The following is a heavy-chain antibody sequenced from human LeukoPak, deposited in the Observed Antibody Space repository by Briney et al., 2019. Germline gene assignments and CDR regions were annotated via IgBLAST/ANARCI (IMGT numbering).Heavy chain of an antibody. Sequence: PSETLSLTCTVSGGAICSSGYYWGWVRQPPGKGLEWIGSVHYSGSTYYNPSLKSRVTISVDTAKNQFSLRLTSVTAADTAVYYCATDTYYASVNYYGPIDYWGQGTLVTVSS. CDR3: ATDTYYASVNYYGPIDY. CDR1: GGAICSSGYY. D-gene: IGHD3-10*01. CDR2: VHYSGST. J-gene: IGHJ4*02. V-gene: IGHV4-39*02.